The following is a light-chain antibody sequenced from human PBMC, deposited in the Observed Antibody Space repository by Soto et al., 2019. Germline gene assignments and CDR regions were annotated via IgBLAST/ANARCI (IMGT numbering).Light chain of an antibody. V-gene: IGKV1-5*01. J-gene: IGKJ1*01. CDR2: DAS. CDR1: QSISSW. Sequence: DIQMTQSASTLSASVGDRVTITCRASQSISSWLAWYQQKPGKAPKLLIYDASSLESGVPSRFSGSGSGTDFTLTISSLQPDDFATYYCQQYNSYSRTFGQGTKVEIK. CDR3: QQYNSYSRT.